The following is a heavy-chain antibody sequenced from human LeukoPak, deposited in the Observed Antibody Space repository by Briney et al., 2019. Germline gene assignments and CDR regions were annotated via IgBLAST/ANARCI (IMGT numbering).Heavy chain of an antibody. V-gene: IGHV3-21*01. J-gene: IGHJ4*02. CDR2: ISTSSSYI. Sequence: GGSLRLSCAASGFTFSSYSLSWVRQAPGKGLDWVSSISTSSSYIYYADSVKGRLTISRHNAKNSLYLQMNSLRAEDAAVYYCARDLLGWELHYFDYWGQGTLVTVSS. D-gene: IGHD1-26*01. CDR1: GFTFSSYS. CDR3: ARDLLGWELHYFDY.